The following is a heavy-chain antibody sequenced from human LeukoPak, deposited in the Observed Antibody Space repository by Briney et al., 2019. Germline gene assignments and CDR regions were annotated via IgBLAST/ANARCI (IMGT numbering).Heavy chain of an antibody. V-gene: IGHV3-23*01. D-gene: IGHD2-15*01. Sequence: GGSLRLSCAASGFTFSSYAMSWVRQAPGKGLEWVSAISGSGGSTYYADSVKGRFTISRDNAKNSLYLQMNSLRAEDTAVYYCARGDCSGGSCVFDYWGQGTLVTVSS. CDR3: ARGDCSGGSCVFDY. CDR2: ISGSGGST. J-gene: IGHJ4*02. CDR1: GFTFSSYA.